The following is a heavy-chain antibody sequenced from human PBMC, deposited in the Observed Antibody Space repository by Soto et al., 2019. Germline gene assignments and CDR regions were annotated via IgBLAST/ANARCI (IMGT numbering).Heavy chain of an antibody. J-gene: IGHJ4*02. Sequence: QVQLVESGGDVVQPGMSLRLSCAASGFTFSSYGMHWVRQAPGKGLEWVAVIWDDGSNKYYTDSVKGRFTISRDNSQNTLYLQMNSLRGEDTAVYYCARVTGSGTAEVGFDYWGQGTLVTVS. D-gene: IGHD3-10*01. V-gene: IGHV3-33*01. CDR2: IWDDGSNK. CDR3: ARVTGSGTAEVGFDY. CDR1: GFTFSSYG.